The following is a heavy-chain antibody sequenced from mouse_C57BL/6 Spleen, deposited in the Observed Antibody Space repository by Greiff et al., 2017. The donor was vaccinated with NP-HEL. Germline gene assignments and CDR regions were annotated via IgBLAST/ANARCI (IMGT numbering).Heavy chain of an antibody. CDR1: GFSFTSYG. Sequence: QVQLKQSGPGLVQPSQSLSITCTVSGFSFTSYGVHWVRQSPGKGLEWLGVIWRGGSTDYNAAFMSRLSITQDNSKSQVFFKMNSLQADDTAIYYCAKIYYGSSLYYAMDYWGQGTSVTVSS. CDR2: IWRGGST. CDR3: AKIYYGSSLYYAMDY. D-gene: IGHD1-1*01. V-gene: IGHV2-5*01. J-gene: IGHJ4*01.